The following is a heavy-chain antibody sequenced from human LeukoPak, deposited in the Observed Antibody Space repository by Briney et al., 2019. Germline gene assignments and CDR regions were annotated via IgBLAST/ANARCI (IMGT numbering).Heavy chain of an antibody. J-gene: IGHJ6*03. V-gene: IGHV3-23*01. D-gene: IGHD6-13*01. Sequence: GGSLRLSCAASGFTFSNYAMSWVRQAPGKGLEWVSAISGSGDNSYSAKGRFTISRDNAKNTLDLQMNSLRAEDTAVYYCAKDGSIAAAGTYYYYMDVWGKGTTVTVSS. CDR3: AKDGSIAAAGTYYYYMDV. CDR1: GFTFSNYA. CDR2: ISGSGD.